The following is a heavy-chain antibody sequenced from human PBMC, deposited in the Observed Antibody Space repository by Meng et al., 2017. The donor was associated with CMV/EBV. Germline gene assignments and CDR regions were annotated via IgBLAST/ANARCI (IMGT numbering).Heavy chain of an antibody. J-gene: IGHJ4*02. V-gene: IGHV3-23*01. CDR2: ISGSGGST. D-gene: IGHD2-2*02. CDR1: GFTFSSYA. CDR3: AKSWEGCSSTSCYTTEYDY. Sequence: GGSLRLSCAASGFTFSSYAMSWVRQAPGKGLEWVSAISGSGGSTYYADSVKGRFTISRDNSKSTLYLQMNSLRAEDTAVYYCAKSWEGCSSTSCYTTEYDYWGQGTLVTVSS.